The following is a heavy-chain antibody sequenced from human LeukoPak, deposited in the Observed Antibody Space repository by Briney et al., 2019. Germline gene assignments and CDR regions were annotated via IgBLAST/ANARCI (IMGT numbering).Heavy chain of an antibody. V-gene: IGHV1-46*01. J-gene: IGHJ6*03. Sequence: GASVKVSCKASGYTFTSYYMHWVRQAPGQGLEWMGIINPSGGSTSYAQKFQGRVTMTRDMSTSTVYMELSSLRSEDTAVYYCATTMNHCSGGSCYSRGYQAYYYYYMDVWGKGTTVTVSS. CDR3: ATTMNHCSGGSCYSRGYQAYYYYYMDV. CDR2: INPSGGST. CDR1: GYTFTSYY. D-gene: IGHD2-15*01.